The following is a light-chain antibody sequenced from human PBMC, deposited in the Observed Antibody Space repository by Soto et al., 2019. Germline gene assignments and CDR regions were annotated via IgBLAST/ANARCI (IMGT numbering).Light chain of an antibody. V-gene: IGKV1-5*01. CDR1: QTIGSW. CDR2: DAS. CDR3: QQYNSYSGM. Sequence: DIQMTQSPSTLSASVGDRVTVTCRASQTIGSWLAWYQQKPGRAPKLLIFDASSLKSGVPSGFSGNGSGTEFTLTISGLQPDDFASYYCQQYNSYSGMFGQGTKVDIK. J-gene: IGKJ1*01.